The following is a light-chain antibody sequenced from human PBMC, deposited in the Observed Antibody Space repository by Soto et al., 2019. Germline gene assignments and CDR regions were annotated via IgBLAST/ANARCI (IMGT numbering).Light chain of an antibody. CDR3: QQSYITPPT. V-gene: IGKV1-39*01. Sequence: DTQMTQSPSSLSASVGDRITVTCRASQSIGSYLNWYQQQPGKAPKLLIYAASYLISGVPSRFSGSGSGTDFTLTISSLQPEDFATYYCQQSYITPPTFGRGTKV. J-gene: IGKJ1*01. CDR1: QSIGSY. CDR2: AAS.